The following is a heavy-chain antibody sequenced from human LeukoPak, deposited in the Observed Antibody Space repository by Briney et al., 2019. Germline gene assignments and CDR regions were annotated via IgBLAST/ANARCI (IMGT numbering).Heavy chain of an antibody. Sequence: PSETLSLTCTVSGGSISSSSYYWGWIRQPPGKGLEWIGGIYYSGSTYYNPSLKSRVTISVDTSKNQFSLKLSSVTAADTAVYYCARQPAYSSSWGQGTLVTVSS. V-gene: IGHV4-39*01. D-gene: IGHD6-13*01. CDR3: ARQPAYSSS. CDR2: IYYSGST. CDR1: GGSISSSSYY. J-gene: IGHJ4*02.